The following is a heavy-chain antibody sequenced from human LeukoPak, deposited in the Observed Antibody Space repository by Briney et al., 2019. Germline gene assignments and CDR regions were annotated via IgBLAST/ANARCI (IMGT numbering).Heavy chain of an antibody. CDR3: AKGAASRCRGALCYPFDC. CDR1: GFSFSTYA. D-gene: IGHD2-15*01. CDR2: VISSGVDT. Sequence: GGSLRLSCTASGFSFSTYAMNWVRQAPGKGLEWVASVISSGVDTYHAVSVKGRFTVSRDNSKNTLYLQMTSLRAEDTAVYYCAKGAASRCRGALCYPFDCWGQGTLVTVSS. J-gene: IGHJ4*02. V-gene: IGHV3-23*01.